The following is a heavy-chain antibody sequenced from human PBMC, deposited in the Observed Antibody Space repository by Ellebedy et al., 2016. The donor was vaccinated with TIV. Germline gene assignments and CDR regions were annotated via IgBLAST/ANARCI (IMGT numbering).Heavy chain of an antibody. CDR3: ARVYIQLKDVGNNWFDP. J-gene: IGHJ5*02. D-gene: IGHD5-18*01. CDR1: GGSFSGYY. V-gene: IGHV4-34*01. Sequence: SETLSLTCAVYGGSFSGYYWSWIRQSPGKGLEWIGEINHSGSTNYNPSLKSRVTISVDTSKNQFSLKLSSVTAADTAVYYCARVYIQLKDVGNNWFDPWGQGTLVTVSS. CDR2: INHSGST.